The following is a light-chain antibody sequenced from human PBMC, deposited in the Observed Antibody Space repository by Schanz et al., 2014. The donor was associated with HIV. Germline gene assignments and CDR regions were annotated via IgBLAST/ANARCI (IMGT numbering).Light chain of an antibody. V-gene: IGLV2-14*01. CDR2: EGS. Sequence: QSALTQPPSASGSPGQSVTISCTGISSDVGAYNYVSWYQQHPGKAPKLMIYEGSKRPSGVSSRFSGSKSGNTASLTISGLQAEDEADYYCSSYSSEGSPYVIGTGTKLTVL. J-gene: IGLJ1*01. CDR3: SSYSSEGSPYV. CDR1: SSDVGAYNY.